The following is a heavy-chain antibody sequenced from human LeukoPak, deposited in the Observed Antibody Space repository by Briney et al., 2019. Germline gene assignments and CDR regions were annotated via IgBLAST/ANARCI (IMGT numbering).Heavy chain of an antibody. CDR2: IYYTGST. V-gene: IGHV4-59*01. J-gene: IGHJ6*03. CDR1: GDSIRSFF. D-gene: IGHD6-13*01. Sequence: PSETLSLTCSVSGDSIRSFFWSWIRQPPGKGLEWIGYIYYTGSTNYNPSLKSRVAISVDTSKNQFSLNLTSVTAADTAVYYCARGMAAAETRARNYYMDVCGEGTTVTGSS. CDR3: ARGMAAAETRARNYYMDV.